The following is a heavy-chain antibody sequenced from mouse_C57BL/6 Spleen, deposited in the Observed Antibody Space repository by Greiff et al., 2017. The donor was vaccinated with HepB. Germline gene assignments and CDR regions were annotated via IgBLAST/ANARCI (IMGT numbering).Heavy chain of an antibody. CDR2: IDPETGGT. D-gene: IGHD2-1*01. CDR1: GYTFTDYE. V-gene: IGHV1-15*01. J-gene: IGHJ3*01. Sequence: VNLVESGAELVRPGASVTLSCKASGYTFTDYEMHWVKQTPVHGLEWIGAIDPETGGTAYNQKFKGKAILTADKSSSTAYMELRSLTSEDSAVYYCTRWGGNYTFAYWGQGTLVTVSA. CDR3: TRWGGNYTFAY.